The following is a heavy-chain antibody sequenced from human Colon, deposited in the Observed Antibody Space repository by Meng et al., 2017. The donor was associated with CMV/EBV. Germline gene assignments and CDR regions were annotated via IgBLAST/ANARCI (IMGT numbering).Heavy chain of an antibody. V-gene: IGHV3-21*01. CDR3: ARQSNTSSFDY. Sequence: GESLKISWASSGFTFSSFGMNWVRQAPGKGLEWVSSITYGGTYISYSDSVQGRFTISRDNAGNSLYLQMNSLRADDTAVYYCARQSNTSSFDYWGQGTLVTVSS. CDR2: ITYGGTYI. CDR1: GFTFSSFG. J-gene: IGHJ4*02.